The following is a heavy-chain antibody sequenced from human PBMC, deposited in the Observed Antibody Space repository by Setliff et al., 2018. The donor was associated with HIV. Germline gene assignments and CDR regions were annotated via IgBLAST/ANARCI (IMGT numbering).Heavy chain of an antibody. CDR1: GGSISSYY. Sequence: SETLSLTCTVSGGSISSYYWSWIRQPAGKGLEWIGRVYTSGSTNYNPSLKSRVTMSVDTSKNQFSLKLSSVTAADTAVYFCARLIAAAGANHYYYYMDVWGKGTTVTVSS. CDR3: ARLIAAAGANHYYYYMDV. J-gene: IGHJ6*03. D-gene: IGHD6-13*01. CDR2: VYTSGST. V-gene: IGHV4-4*07.